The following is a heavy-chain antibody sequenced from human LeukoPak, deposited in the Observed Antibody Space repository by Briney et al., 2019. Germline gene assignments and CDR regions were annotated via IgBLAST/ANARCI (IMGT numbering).Heavy chain of an antibody. Sequence: PGGSLRLSCAASGFTFSTYAMSWVRQAPGKGLEWVSAISGRGGSTYYADSVKGRFTISRDNSKNTLYLQMNSLRAEDTAVYYCAKERRAKADYYDSSGYYYWGQGTLVTVSS. CDR2: ISGRGGST. D-gene: IGHD3-22*01. J-gene: IGHJ4*02. CDR3: AKERRAKADYYDSSGYYY. CDR1: GFTFSTYA. V-gene: IGHV3-23*01.